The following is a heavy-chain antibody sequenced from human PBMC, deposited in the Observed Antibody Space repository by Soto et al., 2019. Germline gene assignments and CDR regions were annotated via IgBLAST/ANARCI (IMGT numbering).Heavy chain of an antibody. V-gene: IGHV1-18*01. J-gene: IGHJ6*02. D-gene: IGHD1-1*01. CDR3: AGDHPAAGPTYYDYYGMDV. CDR2: ISAYNGNT. CDR1: GYPFTSYG. Sequence: QVQLVQSGAEVKKPGASVKVSCRASGYPFTSYGISWVLQAPGQVLECKGWISAYNGNTTDAQKLQGSLTLTTDTSTSTAYMVLSRLSADDTAAYACAGDHPAAGPTYYDYYGMDVWGQVTTVTVS.